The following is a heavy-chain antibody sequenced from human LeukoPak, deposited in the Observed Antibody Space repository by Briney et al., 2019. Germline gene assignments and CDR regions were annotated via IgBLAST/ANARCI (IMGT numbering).Heavy chain of an antibody. Sequence: SETLSLTCTVSGGSISSGSYYWGWIRQPPGKGLEWIGSIYYSGSTYYNPFLKSRVTISVDTSKNQFSLKLNSVTAADTAVYYCTRDLGQWLVDYWGQGTLVTVSS. J-gene: IGHJ4*02. CDR2: IYYSGST. V-gene: IGHV4-39*07. CDR1: GGSISSGSYY. CDR3: TRDLGQWLVDY. D-gene: IGHD6-19*01.